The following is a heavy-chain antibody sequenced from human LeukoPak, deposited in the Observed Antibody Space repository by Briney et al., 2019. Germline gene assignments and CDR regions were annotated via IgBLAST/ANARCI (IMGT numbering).Heavy chain of an antibody. CDR2: ISHDGSNK. Sequence: PGRSLRLSCAASGFTFSNSAMHWVRQAPGKGLEWVAAISHDGSNKYYGDSVKGRFTISRDNSKNILYLQMNSLRAEDTAVYYCARVTTVIPDGFDIWGQGTMVTVSS. V-gene: IGHV3-30*04. J-gene: IGHJ3*02. D-gene: IGHD4-17*01. CDR3: ARVTTVIPDGFDI. CDR1: GFTFSNSA.